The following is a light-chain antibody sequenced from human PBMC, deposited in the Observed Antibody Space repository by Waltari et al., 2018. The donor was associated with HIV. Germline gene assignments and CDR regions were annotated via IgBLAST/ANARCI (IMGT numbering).Light chain of an antibody. V-gene: IGKV1-8*01. Sequence: QVPSTISASIGDRVSITCRASQDINYSLAWYQQKPGRAPNLLIYGASTLHTGVPSRFSGSGSGTYFTLSINCLQAEDFATYYCQQYKSSAEFTFGPGTKVDFK. CDR3: QQYKSSAEFT. J-gene: IGKJ3*01. CDR2: GAS. CDR1: QDINYS.